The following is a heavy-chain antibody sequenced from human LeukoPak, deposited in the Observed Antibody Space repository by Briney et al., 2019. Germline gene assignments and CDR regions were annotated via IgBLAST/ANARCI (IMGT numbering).Heavy chain of an antibody. D-gene: IGHD6-19*01. J-gene: IGHJ4*02. V-gene: IGHV3-23*01. CDR2: ISGSGGST. CDR3: ARDLPSYSSYPYRFDY. CDR1: GFTFNNYA. Sequence: GGSLRLSCAASGFTFNNYAMNWVRQAPGKGLEWVSTISGSGGSTYYADSVKGRFTISRDNSKNTLYLQMNSLRAEDTAVYYCARDLPSYSSYPYRFDYWGQGTLVTVSS.